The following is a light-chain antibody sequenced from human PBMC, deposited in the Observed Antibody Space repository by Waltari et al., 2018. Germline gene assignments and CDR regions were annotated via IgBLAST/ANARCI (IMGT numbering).Light chain of an antibody. CDR1: QSVLYSSNNKNY. V-gene: IGKV4-1*01. CDR2: WAS. Sequence: DIVMTQSPDSLAVSLGERATINCKSSQSVLYSSNNKNYLAWYQQKPGQPPRLVIYWASTRESGVPDRFSGSGSWTDFTLTISSLQAEDVAVYYCQQYYSTITFGQGTRLEIK. J-gene: IGKJ5*01. CDR3: QQYYSTIT.